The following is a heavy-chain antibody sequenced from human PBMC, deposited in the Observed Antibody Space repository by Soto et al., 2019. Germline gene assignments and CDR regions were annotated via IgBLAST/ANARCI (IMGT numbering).Heavy chain of an antibody. CDR3: AKGPGPRLLWFGEQSLNWFDP. V-gene: IGHV3-23*01. D-gene: IGHD3-10*01. J-gene: IGHJ5*02. CDR1: GFTFSSYA. CDR2: ISGSGGST. Sequence: GGSLRLSCAASGFTFSSYAMSWVRQAPGKGLEWVSAISGSGGSTYYADSVKGRFTISRDNSKNTLYLQMNSLRAEDTAVYYCAKGPGPRLLWFGEQSLNWFDPWGQGTLVTVSS.